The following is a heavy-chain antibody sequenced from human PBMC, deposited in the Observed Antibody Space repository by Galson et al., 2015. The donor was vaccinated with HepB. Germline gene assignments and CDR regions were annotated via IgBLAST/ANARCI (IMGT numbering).Heavy chain of an antibody. Sequence: SLRLSCAVSGFTFSYYAMSWVRQAPGKGLEWVSAITPSGDNTYSADSMKGRFTLPRDNSQNTLFVQTNSRRADDTAIYFCAKVFPEKTDGWYRQALYYFDSWGQGTRVTVSS. CDR3: AKVFPEKTDGWYRQALYYFDS. V-gene: IGHV3-23*01. CDR1: GFTFSYYA. D-gene: IGHD6-19*01. J-gene: IGHJ4*02. CDR2: ITPSGDNT.